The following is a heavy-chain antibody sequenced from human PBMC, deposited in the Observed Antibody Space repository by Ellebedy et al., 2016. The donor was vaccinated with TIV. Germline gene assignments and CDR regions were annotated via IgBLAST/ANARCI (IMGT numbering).Heavy chain of an antibody. CDR3: ARHGYGANRYYYFYMDV. CDR2: IYPDDSDT. Sequence: GESLKISCKGSGYSFTNYWIGWVRRVPGKGLEWMGIIYPDDSDTRYSPTFRGQVTISADKSISTAYLQWSSLEASDTAMYFCARHGYGANRYYYFYMDVWGKGTTVTVSS. D-gene: IGHD4-23*01. CDR1: GYSFTNYW. J-gene: IGHJ6*03. V-gene: IGHV5-51*01.